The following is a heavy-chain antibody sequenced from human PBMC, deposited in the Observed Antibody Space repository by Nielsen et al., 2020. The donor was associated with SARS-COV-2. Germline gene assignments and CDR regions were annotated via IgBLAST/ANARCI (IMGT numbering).Heavy chain of an antibody. D-gene: IGHD5-24*01. Sequence: YWSWIRQAPGKGLEWVSYISSSGSNIYYADSVKGRFTISRDNAKNSLYLQMNSLRAEDTAVYYCARDYNLWYFDYWGQGAMVTVSS. J-gene: IGHJ4*02. V-gene: IGHV3-11*01. CDR2: ISSSGSNI. CDR3: ARDYNLWYFDY. CDR1: Y.